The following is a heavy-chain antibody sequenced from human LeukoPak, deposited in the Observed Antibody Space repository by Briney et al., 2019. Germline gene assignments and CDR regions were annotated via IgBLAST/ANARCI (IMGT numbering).Heavy chain of an antibody. Sequence: ASVKVSCKTSGYTFTGYYMHWVRQAPGQGLEWMGRINPNNGGTNYAQKFQGRVTMTGDTSISTAYMELSSLRSDDTAVYYCTRESGSYHGNDYWGQGTLVTVSS. J-gene: IGHJ4*02. V-gene: IGHV1-2*06. CDR1: GYTFTGYY. CDR2: INPNNGGT. D-gene: IGHD1-26*01. CDR3: TRESGSYHGNDY.